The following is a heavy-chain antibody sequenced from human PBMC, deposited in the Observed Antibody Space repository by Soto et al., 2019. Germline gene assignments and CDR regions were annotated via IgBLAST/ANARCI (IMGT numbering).Heavy chain of an antibody. Sequence: GGSLRRSCAASGFTFTSYSMNWVRQAPGKGLEWVSSISSSRTYIYYADSVKGRLTISGDNARNSLYLQMNSLRAEDTAVYYCARRGCELPRPVDAFDIWCPGIVVTASS. CDR1: GFTFTSYS. D-gene: IGHD1-26*01. V-gene: IGHV3-21*01. J-gene: IGHJ3*02. CDR2: ISSSRTYI. CDR3: ARRGCELPRPVDAFDI.